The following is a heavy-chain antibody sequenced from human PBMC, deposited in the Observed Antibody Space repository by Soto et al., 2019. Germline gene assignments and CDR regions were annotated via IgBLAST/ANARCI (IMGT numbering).Heavy chain of an antibody. V-gene: IGHV1-69*12. CDR3: ATLDSHLVVVTASDY. CDR1: GGTFSSYA. D-gene: IGHD2-21*02. Sequence: QVQLVQSGAEVKKPGSSVKVSCKAAGGTFSSYAISWVRQAPGQGLEWMGGIIPIFVTANYAQKFQGRVTITADESTSTAYMELSRLRSEDTAVYYCATLDSHLVVVTASDYWGQGTLVTVSS. J-gene: IGHJ4*02. CDR2: IIPIFVTA.